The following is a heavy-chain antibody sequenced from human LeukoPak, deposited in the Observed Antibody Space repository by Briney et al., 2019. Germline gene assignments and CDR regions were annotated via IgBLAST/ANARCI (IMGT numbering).Heavy chain of an antibody. Sequence: GGSLRLSCAASGFTFSSYGMHWVRQAPGKGLEWVAVIWYDGSNKYYANSVKGRFTISRDNSKNTLYLQMNSLRAEETAVYYCAKGNCGGDCYSQSHYYYYYMDVWGKGTTVTVSS. J-gene: IGHJ6*03. V-gene: IGHV3-33*06. CDR3: AKGNCGGDCYSQSHYYYYYMDV. D-gene: IGHD2-21*02. CDR2: IWYDGSNK. CDR1: GFTFSSYG.